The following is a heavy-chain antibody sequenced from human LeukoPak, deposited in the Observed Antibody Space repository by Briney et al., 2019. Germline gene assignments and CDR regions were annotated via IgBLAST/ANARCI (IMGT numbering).Heavy chain of an antibody. D-gene: IGHD2-15*01. V-gene: IGHV3-30-3*01. J-gene: IGHJ6*02. CDR1: GFTFISYA. Sequence: GRSLRLSCAASGFTFISYAMHWVRQAPGKGLEWVAVISYDGSNKYYADSVKGRFTISRDNSKNTLYLQMNSLRAEDTAVYYCARDPTGGIGSGQTRYYYYGMDVWGQGTTVTVSS. CDR3: ARDPTGGIGSGQTRYYYYGMDV. CDR2: ISYDGSNK.